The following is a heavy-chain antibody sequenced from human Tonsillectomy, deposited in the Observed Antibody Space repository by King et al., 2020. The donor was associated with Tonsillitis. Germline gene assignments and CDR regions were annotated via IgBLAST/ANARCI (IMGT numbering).Heavy chain of an antibody. Sequence: VQLVESGGGVVQPGRSLRLSCAASGFSFSTYGIHWVRQAPGKGLEWVALIWFDGTKKYYADSVKGRFTISRDNSRNTLYLQMSSLRAEDTAVYYCARGVVDKTMGDDYYYYMDVWGKGTTVTVSS. CDR3: ARGVVDKTMGDDYYYYMDV. D-gene: IGHD5-18*01. CDR1: GFSFSTYG. J-gene: IGHJ6*03. V-gene: IGHV3-33*08. CDR2: IWFDGTKK.